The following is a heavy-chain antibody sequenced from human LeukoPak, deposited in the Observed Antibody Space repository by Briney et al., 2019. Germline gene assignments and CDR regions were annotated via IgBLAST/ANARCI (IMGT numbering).Heavy chain of an antibody. CDR3: ARAVWFGELMYYYYYMDV. CDR2: IIPIFGSA. V-gene: IGHV1-69*01. CDR1: GGTFSSYA. J-gene: IGHJ6*03. Sequence: EASVKVSCKASGGTFSSYAISWVRQAPGQGLEWMGGIIPIFGSANYAQKFQGRVTITADESTSTAYMELSSLRSEDTAVYYCARAVWFGELMYYYYYMDVWGKGTTVTISS. D-gene: IGHD3-10*01.